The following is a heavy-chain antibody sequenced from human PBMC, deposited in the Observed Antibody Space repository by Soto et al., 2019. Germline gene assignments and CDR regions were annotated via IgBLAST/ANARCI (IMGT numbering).Heavy chain of an antibody. CDR2: LDDGRTA. J-gene: IGHJ4*02. D-gene: IGHD3-22*01. CDR1: GDSISSYY. Sequence: QVQLQESGPGLVKPSETLSLPCAVSGDSISSYYCMWIRQPPGKGLESIGYLDDGRTANYNPSLKRRGTLSVDTSTNQCSLTLRSMTAADTAVYYCALRSMAVVPEYWGQGTLVTVSS. V-gene: IGHV4-59*01. CDR3: ALRSMAVVPEY.